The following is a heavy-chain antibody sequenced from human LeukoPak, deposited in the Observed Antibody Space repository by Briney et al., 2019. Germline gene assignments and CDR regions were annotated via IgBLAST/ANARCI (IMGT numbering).Heavy chain of an antibody. V-gene: IGHV3-30*02. CDR2: IRSDGNNE. CDR1: GFTFSNYG. D-gene: IGHD4-17*01. J-gene: IGHJ4*02. CDR3: AKRMPTEAKNYFDD. Sequence: GGSLRLSCAASGFTFSNYGMHWVRQAPGKGLEWVAFIRSDGNNEYYADSVKGRFTISRDNSKNTLNLQMNSLRAEDTAVYYCAKRMPTEAKNYFDDWGQGTLVTVSS.